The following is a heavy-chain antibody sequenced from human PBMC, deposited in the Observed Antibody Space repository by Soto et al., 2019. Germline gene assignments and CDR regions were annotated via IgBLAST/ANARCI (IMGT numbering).Heavy chain of an antibody. CDR1: GYSLCSRYY. CDR3: ARDRNYYGSGSHYTKLAFDP. CDR2: IYHSGST. V-gene: IGHV4-38-2*02. D-gene: IGHD3-10*01. J-gene: IGHJ5*02. Sequence: LSLTCAVFGYSLCSRYYGGWLRQPPGKGLEWIGSIYHSGSTYYNPSLKSRVTISVDTSKNQFALKLSSVTAADTAVYYCARDRNYYGSGSHYTKLAFDPWGQGTLVTVSS.